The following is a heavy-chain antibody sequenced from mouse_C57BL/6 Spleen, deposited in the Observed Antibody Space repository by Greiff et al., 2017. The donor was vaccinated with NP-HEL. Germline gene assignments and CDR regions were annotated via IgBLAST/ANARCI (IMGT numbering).Heavy chain of an antibody. CDR1: GFTFSSYA. Sequence: EVQRVESGEGLVKPGGSLKLSCAASGFTFSSYAMSWVRQTPEKRLEWVAYISSGGDDIYYADTVKGRFTISRDNTRNTLYLGMISLKSEDTAMYYCTRAFTVMKEFAYWGKGALVTVSA. CDR2: ISSGGDDI. V-gene: IGHV5-9-1*02. CDR3: TRAFTVMKEFAY. D-gene: IGHD1-1*01. J-gene: IGHJ3*01.